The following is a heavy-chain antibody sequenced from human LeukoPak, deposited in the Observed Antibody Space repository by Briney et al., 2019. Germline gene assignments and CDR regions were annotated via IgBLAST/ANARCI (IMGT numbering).Heavy chain of an antibody. D-gene: IGHD6-19*01. J-gene: IGHJ1*01. CDR3: AKDPSVAGTAEYFQH. V-gene: IGHV3-23*01. CDR1: GFTFNTYA. CDR2: MRAGGGGT. Sequence: PGGPLTLSCAASGFTFNTYAMSGVRQSPGKGLEWVSSMRAGGGGTYYAGSVKGRFTVSRENSKITLYLQMNSLRAEDTAVYYCAKDPSVAGTAEYFQHWGQGTLVTVSS.